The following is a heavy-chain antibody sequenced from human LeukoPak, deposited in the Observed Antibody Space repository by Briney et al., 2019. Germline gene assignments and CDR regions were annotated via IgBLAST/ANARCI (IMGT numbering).Heavy chain of an antibody. CDR3: ARAWSTRGYSGYDWRYYFDY. V-gene: IGHV1-18*01. D-gene: IGHD5-12*01. J-gene: IGHJ4*02. CDR2: ISAYNGNT. CDR1: GYTFTSYG. Sequence: ASVKVSCKASGYTFTSYGISWVRQAPGQGLEWMGWISAYNGNTNYAQKLQGRVTMTTDTSTSTAYMETRSLRSDDTAVYYCARAWSTRGYSGYDWRYYFDYWGQGTLVTVSS.